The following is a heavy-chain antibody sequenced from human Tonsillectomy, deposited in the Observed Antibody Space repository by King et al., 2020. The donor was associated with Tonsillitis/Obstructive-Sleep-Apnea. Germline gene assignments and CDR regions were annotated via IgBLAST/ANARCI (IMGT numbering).Heavy chain of an antibody. D-gene: IGHD3-3*01. CDR1: GFTFSSYS. J-gene: IGHJ4*02. CDR2: ISSSSSTI. CDR3: ARDGFGVVISIFDY. Sequence: VQLVESGGGLVQPGGSLRLSCAASGFTFSSYSMNWVRQAPGKGLEWVSYISSSSSTIYYADSVKGRFTISRDNAKNSLHLQMNSLRDEDTAVYYWARDGFGVVISIFDYWGQGTLVTVSS. V-gene: IGHV3-48*02.